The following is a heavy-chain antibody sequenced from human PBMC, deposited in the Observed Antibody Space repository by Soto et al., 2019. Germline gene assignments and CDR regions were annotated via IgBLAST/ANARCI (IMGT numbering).Heavy chain of an antibody. CDR1: GFIFSNFG. Sequence: PXESLRLSCAASGFIFSNFGMHWVRQAPGKGLEWVAVIWYDGSNEYYADSVKGRFTISKDNSKNTLYLQMNSLRAEDTAVYYCARDDIPGVAVATYGMDVWGQGTTVTSP. CDR3: ARDDIPGVAVATYGMDV. V-gene: IGHV3-33*01. D-gene: IGHD6-19*01. CDR2: IWYDGSNE. J-gene: IGHJ6*02.